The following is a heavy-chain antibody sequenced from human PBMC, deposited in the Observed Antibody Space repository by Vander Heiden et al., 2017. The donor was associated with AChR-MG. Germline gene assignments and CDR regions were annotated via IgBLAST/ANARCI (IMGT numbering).Heavy chain of an antibody. D-gene: IGHD6-6*01. Sequence: EVQLVESGGAVVQPGGSLRPPWSASGFSFDEYTRHWVRQAPGEGLEWVSLISWDGGSTYYADSVKGRFTISRDNSKNSLYLQMNSLRTEDTALYYCAKEQLVTYGMDVWGQGTTVTVSS. CDR1: GFSFDEYT. J-gene: IGHJ6*02. CDR3: AKEQLVTYGMDV. V-gene: IGHV3-43*01. CDR2: ISWDGGST.